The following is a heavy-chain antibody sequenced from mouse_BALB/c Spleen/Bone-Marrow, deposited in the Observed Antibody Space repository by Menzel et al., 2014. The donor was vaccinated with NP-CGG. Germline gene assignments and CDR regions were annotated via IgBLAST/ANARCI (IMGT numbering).Heavy chain of an antibody. CDR2: IRNKANGYTT. V-gene: IGHV7-3*02. CDR3: ARDMGLPRFDY. Sequence: EVKLMESGGGLVQPGGSLRLSCATSGFTFTDYYMSWVRQPPGKALEWLGFIRNKANGYTTEYSASVKGRFTISRDNSQSILYLQMDTLRAEDSATYYCARDMGLPRFDYWGQGTTLTVSS. D-gene: IGHD1-1*01. CDR1: GFTFTDYY. J-gene: IGHJ2*01.